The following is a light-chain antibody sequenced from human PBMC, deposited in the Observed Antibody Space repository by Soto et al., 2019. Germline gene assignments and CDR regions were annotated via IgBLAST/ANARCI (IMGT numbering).Light chain of an antibody. J-gene: IGLJ2*01. CDR2: EVT. CDR1: SSDVGGYNY. Sequence: QSALTQPPSASGYLGQSVTISCTGTSSDVGGYNYVSWHQQHPGKAPKVMIYEVTKRPPGVPDRFSGSKSGNTASLTVSGLQAEYEADYYCSSFAGGGNPVLLGGGTKLTVL. V-gene: IGLV2-8*01. CDR3: SSFAGGGNPVL.